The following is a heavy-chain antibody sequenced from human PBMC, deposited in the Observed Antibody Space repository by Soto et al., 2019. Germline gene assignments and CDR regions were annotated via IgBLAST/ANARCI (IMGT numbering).Heavy chain of an antibody. V-gene: IGHV1-2*04. D-gene: IGHD3-22*01. CDR3: ARGGDNYYDSSGYYSGYGTDV. J-gene: IGHJ6*02. Sequence: QVQLVKSRAEVKKPGASVKVSCKASGYTFTGYYMHWVRQAPGQGLEWMGWINPNSGGTSYAQKFQGWVTMTRDTSISTAYMELSTLRSDDTAVYYCARGGDNYYDSSGYYSGYGTDVWSQGTTLTVSS. CDR1: GYTFTGYY. CDR2: INPNSGGT.